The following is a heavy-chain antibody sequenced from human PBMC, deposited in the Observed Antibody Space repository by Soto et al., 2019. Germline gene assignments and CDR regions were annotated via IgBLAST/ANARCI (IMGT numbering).Heavy chain of an antibody. Sequence: SVKVSCKASGGIFSSYAISWVRQAPGQGLEWMGGIIPIFGTANYAQKFQGRVTITADESTSTAYMELSSLRSEDTAVYYCASSNGYSSSWYAGVFDYWGQGTLVTVSS. J-gene: IGHJ4*02. CDR3: ASSNGYSSSWYAGVFDY. CDR1: GGIFSSYA. D-gene: IGHD6-13*01. CDR2: IIPIFGTA. V-gene: IGHV1-69*13.